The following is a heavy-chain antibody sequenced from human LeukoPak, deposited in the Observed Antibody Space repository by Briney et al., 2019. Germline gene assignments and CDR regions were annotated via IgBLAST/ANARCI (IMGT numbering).Heavy chain of an antibody. CDR1: GGSISSYY. CDR3: ARAGLPPYYYYYMDV. Sequence: PSETLSLTCTVSGGSISSYYWSWIRQPPGKGLEWIGEINHSGSTNYNPSLKSRVSISVDTSKNQFSLKLSSVTAADTAVYYCARAGLPPYYYYYMDVWGKGTTVTVSS. J-gene: IGHJ6*03. D-gene: IGHD2-15*01. V-gene: IGHV4-34*01. CDR2: INHSGST.